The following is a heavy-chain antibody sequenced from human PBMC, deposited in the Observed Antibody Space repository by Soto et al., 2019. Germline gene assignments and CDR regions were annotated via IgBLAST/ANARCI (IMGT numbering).Heavy chain of an antibody. J-gene: IGHJ4*02. Sequence: SETLSLTCAVYGGSFSGYYWSWIRQPPGKGLEWIGEINHSGSTNYNPSLKSRVTISVDTSKNQFSLKLSSVTAADTAVYYCARGFLYDILTGYYPYYFDYWGQGTLVTVSS. V-gene: IGHV4-34*01. D-gene: IGHD3-9*01. CDR2: INHSGST. CDR1: GGSFSGYY. CDR3: ARGFLYDILTGYYPYYFDY.